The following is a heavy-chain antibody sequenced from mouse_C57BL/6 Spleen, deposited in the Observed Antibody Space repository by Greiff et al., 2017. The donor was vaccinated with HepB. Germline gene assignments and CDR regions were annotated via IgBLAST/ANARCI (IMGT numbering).Heavy chain of an antibody. J-gene: IGHJ2*01. CDR1: GYTFTSYD. V-gene: IGHV1-85*01. CDR2: IYPRDGST. CDR3: AAQSYYFDY. Sequence: VKLMESGPELVKPGASVKLSCKASGYTFTSYDINWVKQRPGQGLEWIGWIYPRDGSTKYNEKFKGKATLTVDTSSSTAYMELHSLTSEDSAVYFCAAQSYYFDYWGQGTTLTVSS.